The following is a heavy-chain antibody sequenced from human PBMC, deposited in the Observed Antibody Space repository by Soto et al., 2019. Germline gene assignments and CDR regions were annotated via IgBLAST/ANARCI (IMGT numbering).Heavy chain of an antibody. J-gene: IGHJ4*02. D-gene: IGHD3-10*01. V-gene: IGHV4-34*01. CDR2: INHSGST. Sequence: SETLSLTCAVYGGSFSGYYWSWIRQPPGKGLEWIGEINHSGSTNYNPSLKSRVTISVDTSKNQFSLKLSSVTAADTAVYYCARLPGRLWFGFDYWGQGTLVTVSS. CDR1: GGSFSGYY. CDR3: ARLPGRLWFGFDY.